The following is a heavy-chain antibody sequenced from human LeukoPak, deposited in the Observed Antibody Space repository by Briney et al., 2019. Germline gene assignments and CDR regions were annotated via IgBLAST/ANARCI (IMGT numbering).Heavy chain of an antibody. CDR2: ISGSGGST. V-gene: IGHV3-23*01. D-gene: IGHD5-18*01. CDR3: AKVGYSYGYGY. J-gene: IGHJ4*02. CDR1: GFTFSSYA. Sequence: GGSLGLSCAAPGFTFSSYAMSWVRQAPGKGLEWVSAISGSGGSTYYADSVKGRFTISRDNSKNTLYLQMNSLRAEDTAVYYCAKVGYSYGYGYWGQGTLVTVSS.